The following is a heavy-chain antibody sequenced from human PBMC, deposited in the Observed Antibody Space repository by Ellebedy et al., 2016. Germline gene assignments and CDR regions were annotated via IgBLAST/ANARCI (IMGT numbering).Heavy chain of an antibody. CDR3: AREAGAMDYYFDY. CDR2: IIPNFDTA. CDR1: GGTFSSYA. V-gene: IGHV1-69*13. J-gene: IGHJ4*02. D-gene: IGHD5-18*01. Sequence: SVKVSXXASGGTFSSYAISWVRQAPGQGLEWMGGIIPNFDTANYAQKFQGRVTITADEFTSTAYMELSSLRSDDTAVYYCAREAGAMDYYFDYWGQGTLVTVSS.